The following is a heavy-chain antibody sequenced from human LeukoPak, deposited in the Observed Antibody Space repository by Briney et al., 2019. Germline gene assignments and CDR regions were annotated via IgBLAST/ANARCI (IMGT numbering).Heavy chain of an antibody. CDR1: GFTFSSYA. CDR3: AKDRGLYVWGSYRPYYFDY. D-gene: IGHD3-16*02. V-gene: IGHV3-23*01. Sequence: GGSLRLSCAASGFTFSSYAMSWVRQAPGKGLEWVSAISGSGGSTYYADSVKGRFTISRDNSKNTLYLQMNSLRAEDTAVYYCAKDRGLYVWGSYRPYYFDYWGQGTLVTVSS. CDR2: ISGSGGST. J-gene: IGHJ4*02.